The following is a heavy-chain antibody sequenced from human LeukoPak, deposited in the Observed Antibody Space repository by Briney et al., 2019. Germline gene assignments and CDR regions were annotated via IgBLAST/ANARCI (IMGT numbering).Heavy chain of an antibody. CDR2: VILIFGTA. Sequence: GASVKVSCKTSGGTFSSSTINWVRQAPGHGLEWMGGVILIFGTANYAQKLQGRVTITTDESTSTAYMELSSLRSEDTAVYYCARFGELSSYFDYWGQGTLVTVSS. CDR1: GGTFSSST. V-gene: IGHV1-69*05. D-gene: IGHD3-10*01. J-gene: IGHJ4*02. CDR3: ARFGELSSYFDY.